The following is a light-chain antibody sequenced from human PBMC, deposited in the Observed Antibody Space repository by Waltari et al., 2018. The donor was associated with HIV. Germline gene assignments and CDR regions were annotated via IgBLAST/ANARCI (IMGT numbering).Light chain of an antibody. CDR1: NIGVRS. CDR2: DNS. J-gene: IGLJ2*01. V-gene: IGLV3-21*02. Sequence: SYELTQPPSMSVAAGPAARFTWGGHNIGVRSVHWYQKRPGQAPVLVVYDNSDRPPGTPDRFSGSNSRNTATLTISRVEAGDEAEYYCQVWDNIGDRVVFGGGTKLTVL. CDR3: QVWDNIGDRVV.